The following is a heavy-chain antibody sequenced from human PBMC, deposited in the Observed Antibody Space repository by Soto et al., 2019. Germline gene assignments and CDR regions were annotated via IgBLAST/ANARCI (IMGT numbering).Heavy chain of an antibody. D-gene: IGHD5-18*01. V-gene: IGHV4-61*01. CDR2: IYYSGST. CDR1: GDSVTSGNYY. Sequence: SETLSLTCTVSGDSVTSGNYYWTWSRQPPGKGLEWVGHIYYSGSTNYSACLKSRVTISLNTPKNQFSMKVTSVTAAHTAVYYWAMIPVDTYIIYWFDPWGQGTLVTFSS. J-gene: IGHJ5*01. CDR3: AMIPVDTYIIYWFDP.